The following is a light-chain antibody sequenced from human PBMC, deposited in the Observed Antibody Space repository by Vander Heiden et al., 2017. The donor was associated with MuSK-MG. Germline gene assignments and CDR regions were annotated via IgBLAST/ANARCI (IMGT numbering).Light chain of an antibody. J-gene: IGKJ5*01. Sequence: VLTQSPATLSLSPGARVTLSCRASQSVGVYLAWYQQRPGHAPRLLIYDASNRATGVPARFSGSGSGTDFSLTISSLEPEDFAVYYCQQRYSWPPITFGQGTRLDIK. CDR2: DAS. V-gene: IGKV3-11*01. CDR3: QQRYSWPPIT. CDR1: QSVGVY.